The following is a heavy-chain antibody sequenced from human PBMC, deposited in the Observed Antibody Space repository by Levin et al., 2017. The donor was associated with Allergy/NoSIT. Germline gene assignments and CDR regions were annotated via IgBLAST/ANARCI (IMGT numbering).Heavy chain of an antibody. Sequence: ASVKVSCKASGYTFKNYGISWVRQAPGQGLEWMGWISTHNGNTNYAQSFQGRVTMNTDTSTSTADMELRSLISHDTAVYYCAGFVVTPVSYFYMDVWGKGTTVTVSS. CDR3: AGFVVTPVSYFYMDV. CDR2: ISTHNGNT. V-gene: IGHV1-18*01. D-gene: IGHD2-2*01. J-gene: IGHJ6*03. CDR1: GYTFKNYG.